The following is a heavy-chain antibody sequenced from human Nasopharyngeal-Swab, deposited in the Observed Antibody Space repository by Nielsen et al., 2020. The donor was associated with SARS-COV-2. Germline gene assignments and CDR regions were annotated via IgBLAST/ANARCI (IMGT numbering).Heavy chain of an antibody. CDR1: GSTFSSYW. Sequence: GESLKISCAASGSTFSSYWMSWVRQAPGKGLEWVANIKQDGSEKYYVDSVKGRFTISRDNAKNSLYLQMNSLRAEDTAVYYCARTVVYYFDYWGQGTLVTVSS. D-gene: IGHD2-8*02. CDR2: IKQDGSEK. V-gene: IGHV3-7*03. CDR3: ARTVVYYFDY. J-gene: IGHJ4*02.